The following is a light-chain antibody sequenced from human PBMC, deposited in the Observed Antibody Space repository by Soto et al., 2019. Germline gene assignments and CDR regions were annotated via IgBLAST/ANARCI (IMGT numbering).Light chain of an antibody. CDR3: QQYGSSRT. Sequence: EIVLTQSPGTLSLSPWERATLSCRASQSVSRNYLAWYQQKPGQAPRLLMYGASNRATGIPDRFRGSGSGTDFSLIISRLDPEDFAVYYCQQYGSSRTFGQGTKVDIK. CDR1: QSVSRNY. V-gene: IGKV3-20*01. J-gene: IGKJ1*01. CDR2: GAS.